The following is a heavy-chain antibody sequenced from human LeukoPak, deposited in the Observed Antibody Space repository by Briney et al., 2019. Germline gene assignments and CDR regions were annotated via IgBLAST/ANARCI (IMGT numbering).Heavy chain of an antibody. D-gene: IGHD3-9*01. CDR2: VNREGTTT. CDR3: ARDLDWILFDY. CDR1: GFTFNTYW. J-gene: IGHJ4*02. V-gene: IGHV3-74*03. Sequence: GGSLGLSCAASGFTFNTYWMHWVRQAPGKGLVWVARVNREGTTTTYADSVKGRFTISRDNAKNTLYLQMNNLRAEDTAVYYCARDLDWILFDYWGQGTLVTVSS.